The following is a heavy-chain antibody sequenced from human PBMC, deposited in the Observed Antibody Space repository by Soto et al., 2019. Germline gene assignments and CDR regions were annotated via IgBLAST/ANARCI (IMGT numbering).Heavy chain of an antibody. Sequence: ASVKVSCKASGYTFTTYGVSCVRLAPGQGLEWMGWINAYNGNTSYAQNLQGRDTVTTDTSTSTAYMELGSLISDDTAVYYCARALRGAAGLRLGNAFAILGQGTMVTVTS. D-gene: IGHD6-13*01. CDR1: GYTFTTYG. CDR2: INAYNGNT. CDR3: ARALRGAAGLRLGNAFAI. J-gene: IGHJ3*02. V-gene: IGHV1-18*01.